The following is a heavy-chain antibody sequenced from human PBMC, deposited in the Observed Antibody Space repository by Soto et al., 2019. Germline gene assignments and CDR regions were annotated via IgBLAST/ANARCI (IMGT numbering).Heavy chain of an antibody. CDR2: TWYTSGWNS. CDR1: GDSVFTDGVA. Sequence: PSQTLSLTCAISGDSVFTDGVAWNWIRQSPSRGLEWLGRTWYTSGWNSDYALSVKRRITVTPDTSKNQFSLQLSSLTPEDTAVYYCARGRNSAFDFWGQGTLVTVSS. V-gene: IGHV6-1*01. CDR3: ARGRNSAFDF. D-gene: IGHD6-13*01. J-gene: IGHJ4*02.